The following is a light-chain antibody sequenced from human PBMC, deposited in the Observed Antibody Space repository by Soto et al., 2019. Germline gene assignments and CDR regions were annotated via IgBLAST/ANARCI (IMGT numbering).Light chain of an antibody. CDR3: QKYSTVPWT. J-gene: IGKJ1*01. CDR1: QGINKY. V-gene: IGKV1-27*01. CDR2: DAS. Sequence: DIQMTQSPSSLSASIGDRVTITCRASQGINKYLAWYQQKPGKVPKLLISDASTLQSGVPSRFSGSGSGTDFTLTISSLQPEDVATYYCQKYSTVPWTFGQGTKVEIK.